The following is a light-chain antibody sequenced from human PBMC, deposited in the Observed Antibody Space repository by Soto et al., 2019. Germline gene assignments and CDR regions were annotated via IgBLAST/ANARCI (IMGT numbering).Light chain of an antibody. Sequence: VLTQSPGTLSLSPGDSATLCCRVSQSVRSMYLAWYQQKTGQDPRILIYDDSSRATDIPDRFSGSGSGTDLNLTISRLEPEDFAVYYCQQYGSSTNTFGQGTRLEIK. CDR3: QQYGSSTNT. CDR1: QSVRSMY. CDR2: DDS. V-gene: IGKV3-20*01. J-gene: IGKJ5*01.